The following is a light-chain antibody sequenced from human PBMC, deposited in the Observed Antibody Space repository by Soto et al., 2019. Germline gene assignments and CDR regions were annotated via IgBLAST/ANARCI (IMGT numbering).Light chain of an antibody. CDR2: EVS. CDR3: SSYTTSITLYV. J-gene: IGLJ1*01. V-gene: IGLV2-14*01. Sequence: QSALTQPASVSGSPGQSITISCTGTSSDVGGYNYVSWYQQHPGKAPKLMIYEVSNRPSGVSNRFSGSKSGNTASLTISGLQVEDEADYYCSSYTTSITLYVFGTGTKVT. CDR1: SSDVGGYNY.